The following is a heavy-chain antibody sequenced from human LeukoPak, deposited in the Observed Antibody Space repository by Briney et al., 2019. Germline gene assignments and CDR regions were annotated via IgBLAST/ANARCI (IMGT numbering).Heavy chain of an antibody. V-gene: IGHV3-23*01. CDR1: GFXFTNYA. D-gene: IGHD5-24*01. CDR2: ISGSGDFT. J-gene: IGHJ4*02. Sequence: PGGSLRLSCAASGFXFTNYAISWVRQAPGKGLEWVADISGSGDFTYYADSVKGRFTISRDKAKNTVYLQMSSLRAEDTAVYYCAKDGARDGYNYPDYWGQGTLVTVSS. CDR3: AKDGARDGYNYPDY.